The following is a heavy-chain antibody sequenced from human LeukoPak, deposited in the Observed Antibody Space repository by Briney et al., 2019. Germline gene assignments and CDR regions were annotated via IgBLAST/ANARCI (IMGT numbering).Heavy chain of an antibody. CDR3: ARAPGILTGYQAYYFDY. CDR2: ISYDGSNK. Sequence: PGGSLRLSCAASGFTLSTYAMHWVRQAPGKGLEWVAVISYDGSNKYYADSVKGRFTISRDNSKNTLYLQMNSLRAEDTAVYYCARAPGILTGYQAYYFDYWGQGTLVTVSS. CDR1: GFTLSTYA. V-gene: IGHV3-30-3*01. J-gene: IGHJ4*02. D-gene: IGHD3-9*01.